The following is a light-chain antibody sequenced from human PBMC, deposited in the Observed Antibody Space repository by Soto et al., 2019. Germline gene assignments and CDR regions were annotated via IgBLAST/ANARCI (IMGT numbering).Light chain of an antibody. Sequence: DIQMTQSPSTLSASVGDRVTITCRASQSISSYLAWYQQKPGKAPNLLIYDASTLKSGVPSRFSGSGSGTEFTLTISSLQPDDFATYYCQQYNAYSPRTFGQGTKVDIK. V-gene: IGKV1-5*01. J-gene: IGKJ1*01. CDR1: QSISSY. CDR2: DAS. CDR3: QQYNAYSPRT.